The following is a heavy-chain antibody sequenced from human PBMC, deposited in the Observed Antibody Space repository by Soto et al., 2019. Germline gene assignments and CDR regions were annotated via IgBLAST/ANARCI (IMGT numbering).Heavy chain of an antibody. CDR2: ISYDGSNK. Sequence: QVQLVESGGGVVQPGRSLRLSCAASGFTFSSYGMHCVRQAPGKGLGWVAVISYDGSNKYYADSVKGRFTISRDNSKNTLYLQMNSLRAEDTAVYYCAKDQRPELRLFDYWGQGTLVTVSS. CDR3: AKDQRPELRLFDY. J-gene: IGHJ4*02. CDR1: GFTFSSYG. V-gene: IGHV3-30*18. D-gene: IGHD1-7*01.